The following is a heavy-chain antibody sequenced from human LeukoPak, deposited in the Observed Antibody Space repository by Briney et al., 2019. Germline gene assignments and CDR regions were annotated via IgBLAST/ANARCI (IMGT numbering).Heavy chain of an antibody. CDR2: IRYDGSNT. V-gene: IGHV3-30*02. D-gene: IGHD2-8*01. CDR3: AKPGPGSNYYMDV. Sequence: PGGSLRLSCAASGFPFSSYGMFWVRQAPGKGLEWLAYIRYDGSNTKYADSVKGRFTISRDNSKNTLDLQMNSLRAEDTAVYYCAKPGPGSNYYMDVGGKGTTVSVSS. J-gene: IGHJ6*03. CDR1: GFPFSSYG.